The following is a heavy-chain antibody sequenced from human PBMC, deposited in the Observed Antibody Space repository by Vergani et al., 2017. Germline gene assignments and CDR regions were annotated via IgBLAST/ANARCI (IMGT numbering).Heavy chain of an antibody. CDR2: IYTSGST. V-gene: IGHV4-39*07. D-gene: IGHD3-22*01. Sequence: QLQLQESGPGLVKPSETLSLTCTVSGGSISSSSYYWGWIRQPPGKGLEWIGSIYTSGSTNYNPSLKSRVTMSVDTSKNQFSLKLSSVTAADTAVYYCARDKGSGYYLRNAFYIWGQGTMVTVSS. CDR3: ARDKGSGYYLRNAFYI. CDR1: GGSISSSSYY. J-gene: IGHJ3*02.